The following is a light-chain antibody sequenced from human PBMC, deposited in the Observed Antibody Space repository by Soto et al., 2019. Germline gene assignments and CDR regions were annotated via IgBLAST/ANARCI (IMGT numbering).Light chain of an antibody. V-gene: IGKV3-15*01. J-gene: IGKJ4*01. Sequence: IVMTQSPATVSVSPGERATLSSRASQSVSDKLAWYQQKPGQAPRLLIYHASARATGIPARFSGSGSGTEFTLTISSLEPEDFAVYYCQHRMSWPLTFGGGTKVDIK. CDR1: QSVSDK. CDR2: HAS. CDR3: QHRMSWPLT.